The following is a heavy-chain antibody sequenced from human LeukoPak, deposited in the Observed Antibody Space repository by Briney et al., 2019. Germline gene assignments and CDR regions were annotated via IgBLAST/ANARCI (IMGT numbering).Heavy chain of an antibody. J-gene: IGHJ5*02. CDR3: ARERVRLHWFDP. V-gene: IGHV1-69*13. CDR1: GGTFSCYA. D-gene: IGHD2-15*01. Sequence: ASVKVSCKASGGTFSCYAISWVRQAPGQGLEWMGGIIPIFGTANYAQKFQGKVTITADESTSTAYMELSSLRSEDTAVYYCARERVRLHWFDPWGQGTLVTVSS. CDR2: IIPIFGTA.